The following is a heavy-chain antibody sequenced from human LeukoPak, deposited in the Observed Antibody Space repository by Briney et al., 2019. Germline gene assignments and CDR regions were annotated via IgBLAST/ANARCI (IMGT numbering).Heavy chain of an antibody. CDR1: GFTFADYG. CDR3: VRVDYGGAQRRDY. Sequence: GGSLRLSCTASGFTFADYGLSWFRQAPGKGLEWLSFIRSKTYGGTIQYAASVRGRFNISRDDSKSIAYLQMNSLKPEDTAMYFCVRVDYGGAQRRDYWGQGTLVTVSS. CDR2: IRSKTYGGTI. D-gene: IGHD4-23*01. V-gene: IGHV3-49*03. J-gene: IGHJ4*02.